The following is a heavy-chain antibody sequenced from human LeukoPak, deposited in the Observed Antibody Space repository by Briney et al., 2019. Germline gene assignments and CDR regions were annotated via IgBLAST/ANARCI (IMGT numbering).Heavy chain of an antibody. V-gene: IGHV3-23*01. J-gene: IGHJ4*02. CDR3: AKTGYSSGWYRIWDY. CDR1: GFTFSSFE. D-gene: IGHD6-19*01. Sequence: GGSLRLSCAASGFTFSSFEMSWVRQAPGKGLEWVSAISGSGGSAYYADSVKGRFTISRDNSRNSLSLQVNSLRAEDTALYYRAKTGYSSGWYRIWDYWGQGTLVTVSS. CDR2: ISGSGGSA.